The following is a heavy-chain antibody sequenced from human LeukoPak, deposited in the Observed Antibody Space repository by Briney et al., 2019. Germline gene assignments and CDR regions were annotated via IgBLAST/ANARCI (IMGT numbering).Heavy chain of an antibody. CDR3: ARVGDWSDLVY. CDR1: GGSISPYY. J-gene: IGHJ4*02. CDR2: ILYSGTTT. D-gene: IGHD3/OR15-3a*01. Sequence: EPSETLSLTCTVSGGSISPYYWSWIRQTPGKGLEWIGYILYSGTTTNYNPSLKSRVTISVDTSKNQFSLKLSSVTAADTAVYYCARVGDWSDLVYWGQGTLVTVSS. V-gene: IGHV4-59*01.